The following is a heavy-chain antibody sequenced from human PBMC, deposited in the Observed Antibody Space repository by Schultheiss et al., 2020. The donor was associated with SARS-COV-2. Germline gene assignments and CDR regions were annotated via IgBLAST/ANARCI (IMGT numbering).Heavy chain of an antibody. CDR2: IYYNGNT. Sequence: SQTLSLTCTVSGDSISSYYWSWIRQPPGKGLEWIGNIYYNGNTNYNPSLKSRVSISIDTAKNQFSLKLSSVTAADTAVYYCARDLGSPYYYYYGMDVWGQGTTVTVSS. V-gene: IGHV4-59*01. CDR1: GDSISSYY. D-gene: IGHD1-26*01. CDR3: ARDLGSPYYYYYGMDV. J-gene: IGHJ6*02.